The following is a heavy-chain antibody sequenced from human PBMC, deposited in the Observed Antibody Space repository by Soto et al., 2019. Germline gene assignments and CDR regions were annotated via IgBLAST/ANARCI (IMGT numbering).Heavy chain of an antibody. CDR2: ISGSGGNT. CDR3: AGYPSSITIRYFDV. CDR1: ELGFRSYS. Sequence: EVQLLESGGGLVQPGGSLRLSCAASELGFRSYSLTWVRQGPGKGLEWVSSISGSGGNTYYADSVKGRFTISRDNSKNTLYLQAVSLGAEDTAIYYCAGYPSSITIRYFDVWGQGTLVTVSS. V-gene: IGHV3-23*01. J-gene: IGHJ4*02. D-gene: IGHD1-20*01.